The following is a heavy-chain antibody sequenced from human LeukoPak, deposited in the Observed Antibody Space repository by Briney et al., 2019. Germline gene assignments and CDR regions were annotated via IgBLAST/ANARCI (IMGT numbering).Heavy chain of an antibody. V-gene: IGHV3-66*02. D-gene: IGHD3-22*01. CDR2: IYSGGST. Sequence: GGSLRLSCAASGFTVSSNYMSCVRQSPGKGLEWVSVIYSGGSTYYADSVKGLFTFSRDNSKNTLYLQMNSLRAEDAAVYYWARDGAGYSFDYWYQGPLVTVSA. CDR3: ARDGAGYSFDY. J-gene: IGHJ4*02. CDR1: GFTVSSNY.